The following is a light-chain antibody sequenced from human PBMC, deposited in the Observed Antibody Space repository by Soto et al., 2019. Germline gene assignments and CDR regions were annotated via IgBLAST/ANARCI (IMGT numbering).Light chain of an antibody. CDR1: SSNIGGNS. CDR3: GSWDSSLSAYV. Sequence: QSVLTQPPSVSAAPGQKVNISCSGSSSNIGGNSVSWYQQLPGTAPKLLIYDDNKRPSGIPDRFSGSKSGTSATLGITGFQTGDEADYYCGSWDSSLSAYVFXTGTKVTVL. V-gene: IGLV1-51*01. CDR2: DDN. J-gene: IGLJ1*01.